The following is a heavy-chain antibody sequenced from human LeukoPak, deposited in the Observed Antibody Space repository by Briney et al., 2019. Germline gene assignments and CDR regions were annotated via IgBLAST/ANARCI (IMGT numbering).Heavy chain of an antibody. D-gene: IGHD2-2*03. V-gene: IGHV3-66*01. Sequence: GGSLRLSCTASGFTVSSNYMSWVRQAPGKGLEWVSGIYGGVNTVYADSVKGRFTISRDNSKNTLYLQMNSLRAEDTAVYYCAKSPKVGFLFDYWGKGTLVTVSS. CDR2: IYGGVNT. CDR1: GFTVSSNY. J-gene: IGHJ4*02. CDR3: AKSPKVGFLFDY.